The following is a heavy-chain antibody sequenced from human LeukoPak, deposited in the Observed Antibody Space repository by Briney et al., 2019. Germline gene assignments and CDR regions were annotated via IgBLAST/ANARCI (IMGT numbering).Heavy chain of an antibody. Sequence: PSETLSLTCTVSGGSISSSSYYWGWIRQPPGKGLEWIGYIYYSGSTNYNPSLKSRVTISVDTSKNQFSLKLSSVTAADTAVYYCATSTSGGSYSIDYWGQGTLVTVSS. CDR2: IYYSGST. D-gene: IGHD1-26*01. CDR3: ATSTSGGSYSIDY. CDR1: GGSISSSSYY. J-gene: IGHJ4*02. V-gene: IGHV4-61*05.